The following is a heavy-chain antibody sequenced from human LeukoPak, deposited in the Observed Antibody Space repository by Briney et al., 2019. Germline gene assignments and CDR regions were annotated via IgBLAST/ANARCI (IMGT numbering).Heavy chain of an antibody. CDR3: AKAASGNWNDVSDY. V-gene: IGHV3-23*01. J-gene: IGHJ4*02. CDR2: ISGRGVST. CDR1: GFTFSTYA. D-gene: IGHD1-20*01. Sequence: PTGGSLRLSCAASGFTFSTYAMSWVRQAPGKGLEWVSAISGRGVSTSYADSVRGRFTISRDNSKNTLYLQMNSLRAEDAAVYYCAKAASGNWNDVSDYWGQGTLVTVSS.